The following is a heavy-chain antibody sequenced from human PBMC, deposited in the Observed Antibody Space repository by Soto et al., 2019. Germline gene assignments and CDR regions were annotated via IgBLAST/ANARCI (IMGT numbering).Heavy chain of an antibody. Sequence: ASVKVPCKVSGYTLIELSMHWVRQAPGKGLEWMGGFDPEDGETIYAQKFQGRVTMTEDTSTDTAYMELSSLRSEDTAVYYCATKGRWYVGYYYYGMDVWGQGTTVTVSS. D-gene: IGHD6-13*01. V-gene: IGHV1-24*01. CDR2: FDPEDGET. CDR1: GYTLIELS. CDR3: ATKGRWYVGYYYYGMDV. J-gene: IGHJ6*02.